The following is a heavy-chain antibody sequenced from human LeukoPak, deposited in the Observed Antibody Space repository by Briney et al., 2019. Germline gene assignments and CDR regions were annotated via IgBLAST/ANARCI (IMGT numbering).Heavy chain of an antibody. J-gene: IGHJ4*02. D-gene: IGHD6-13*01. CDR2: IYYSGST. Sequence: PSETLSLTCTVSGGSISSSSYYWGWIRQPPGKGLEWIGSIYYSGSTYYNPSLKSRVTISVDTSKNQFSLKLSSVTAADTAVYYCASLLAAAGNLYFDYWGQGTLVTVSS. CDR3: ASLLAAAGNLYFDY. V-gene: IGHV4-39*07. CDR1: GGSISSSSYY.